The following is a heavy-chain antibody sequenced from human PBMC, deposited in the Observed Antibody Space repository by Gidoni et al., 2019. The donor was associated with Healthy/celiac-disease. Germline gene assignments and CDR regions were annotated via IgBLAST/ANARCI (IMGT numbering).Heavy chain of an antibody. J-gene: IGHJ6*02. D-gene: IGHD3-10*01. CDR3: ARGDLWFGELGPFYYYYGMDV. Sequence: QVQLVESGGGVVQPGRSLRLSCAASGLTFSSYAMHWVRQAPGKGLEWVSVISYDGSNKYDADSVKGRFTISRDNSKNTLYLQMNSLRAEDTAVYYCARGDLWFGELGPFYYYYGMDVWGQGTTVTVSS. V-gene: IGHV3-30*04. CDR2: ISYDGSNK. CDR1: GLTFSSYA.